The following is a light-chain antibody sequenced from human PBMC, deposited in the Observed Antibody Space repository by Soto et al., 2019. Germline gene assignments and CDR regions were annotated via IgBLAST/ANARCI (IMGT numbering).Light chain of an antibody. Sequence: DIQMTQSPSTLSASVGDRVTITCRASQTINSWLAWYQQIPGKAPKLLIYDASNLESGVPSRFSGSGSGTEFTLTISSLQPEDFAVYYCQQYENYWTFGQGTKVDIK. CDR1: QTINSW. J-gene: IGKJ1*01. V-gene: IGKV1-5*01. CDR3: QQYENYWT. CDR2: DAS.